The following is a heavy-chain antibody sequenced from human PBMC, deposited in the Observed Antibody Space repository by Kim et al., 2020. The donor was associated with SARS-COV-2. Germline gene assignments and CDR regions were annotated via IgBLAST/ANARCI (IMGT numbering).Heavy chain of an antibody. CDR1: GYTFTSYA. V-gene: IGHV7-4-1*02. D-gene: IGHD3-22*01. CDR2: INTNTGNP. CDR3: ARNELGRYYYESSGYYL. J-gene: IGHJ4*02. Sequence: ASVKVSCKASGYTFTSYAMNWVRQAPGQGLEWMGWINTNTGNPTYAQGFPGRFVFSLDTSVSTAYLQISSLKAEDTAVYYCARNELGRYYYESSGYYLWGQGTLVTVSS.